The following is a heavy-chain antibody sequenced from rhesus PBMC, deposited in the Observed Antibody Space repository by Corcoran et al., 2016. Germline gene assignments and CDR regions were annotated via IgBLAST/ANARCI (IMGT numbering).Heavy chain of an antibody. J-gene: IGHJ4*01. CDR3: ARRRIAAATYYFDY. V-gene: IGHV4-76*01. Sequence: QVQLQESGPGVVKPSETLSLTCAVSGYSISSGYDWSWIRQPPGKGLEWIGYIYGSSGSTNYNPSLKIRVTISKDTSKNQFSLKLSSVTAADTAVYYCARRRIAAATYYFDYWGQGVLVTVSS. CDR1: GYSISSGYD. D-gene: IGHD6-31*01. CDR2: IYGSSGST.